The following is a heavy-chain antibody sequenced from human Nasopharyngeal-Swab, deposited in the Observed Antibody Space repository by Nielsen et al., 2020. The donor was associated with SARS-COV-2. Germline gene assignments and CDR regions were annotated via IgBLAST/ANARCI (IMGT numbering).Heavy chain of an antibody. D-gene: IGHD3-16*02. J-gene: IGHJ4*02. CDR3: ARQDVSGSYRFMVY. CDR2: IYYTGST. V-gene: IGHV4-59*08. Sequence: WIRQPQGKGLEWIGYIYYTGSTMYNPSLKGRVTLSVDTSENQFSLRLTSFTAADSAVYYCARQDVSGSYRFMVYWGQGTLVTVSS.